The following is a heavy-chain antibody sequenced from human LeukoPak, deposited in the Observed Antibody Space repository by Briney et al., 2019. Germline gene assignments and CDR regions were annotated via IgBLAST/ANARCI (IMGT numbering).Heavy chain of an antibody. Sequence: SETLSLTCTVSGGSISSGSYYWSWIRQPAGKGLEWIGRIYTSGSTNYNPSLKSRVTISVDTSKNQFSLKLSSVTAADTAVYYCARGRFLEWFGSVDWFDPWGQGTLVTVSS. J-gene: IGHJ5*02. D-gene: IGHD3-3*01. CDR3: ARGRFLEWFGSVDWFDP. CDR2: IYTSGST. V-gene: IGHV4-61*02. CDR1: GGSISSGSYY.